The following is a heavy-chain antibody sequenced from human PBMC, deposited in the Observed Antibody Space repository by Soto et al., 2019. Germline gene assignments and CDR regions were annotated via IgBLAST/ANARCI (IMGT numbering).Heavy chain of an antibody. Sequence: GGSLRLSCAASGFTFSSYWMHWVRQAPGKGLVWVSCISSSGSSTNYADSVKGRFTISRDNAKNSLYLQMNSLRAEDTAVYYCARAPRGKDIVLVPAAILDYWGQGTLVTVSS. J-gene: IGHJ4*02. V-gene: IGHV3-48*04. CDR1: GFTFSSYW. CDR3: ARAPRGKDIVLVPAAILDY. CDR2: ISSSGSST. D-gene: IGHD2-2*01.